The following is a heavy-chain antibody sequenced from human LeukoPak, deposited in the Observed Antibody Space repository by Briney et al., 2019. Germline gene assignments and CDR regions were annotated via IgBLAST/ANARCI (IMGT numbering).Heavy chain of an antibody. CDR2: IIPMFGTA. CDR1: GVTFSSYA. CDR3: ARGLQENLAWLQAFSAFDI. D-gene: IGHD5-12*01. J-gene: IGHJ3*02. Sequence: SVKVSCKASGVTFSSYAISWVRQAPGQGLEWMGGIIPMFGTANYAQKFQGRVTITADESTSTAYMALSSLRSDDTAVYYCARGLQENLAWLQAFSAFDIWGQGTMVTVSS. V-gene: IGHV1-69*13.